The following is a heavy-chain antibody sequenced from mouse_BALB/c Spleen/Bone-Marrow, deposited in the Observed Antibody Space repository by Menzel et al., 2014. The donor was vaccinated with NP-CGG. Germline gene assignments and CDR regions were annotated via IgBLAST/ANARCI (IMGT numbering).Heavy chain of an antibody. D-gene: IGHD2-1*01. J-gene: IGHJ4*01. V-gene: IGHV1S81*02. CDR3: ARVGNYRYAMDY. CDR1: GFTFTSYW. Sequence: ASVKLSCISSGFTFTSYWIHWVKQRPGQGPEWIGEINPSNGRTNYNEKLKSKATLTDDKSSSTAYMQLSSLTSEDSAVYYCARVGNYRYAMDYWGQGTSGTVSS. CDR2: INPSNGRT.